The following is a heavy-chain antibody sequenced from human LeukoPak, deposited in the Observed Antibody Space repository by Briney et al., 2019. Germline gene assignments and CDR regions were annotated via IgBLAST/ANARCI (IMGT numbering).Heavy chain of an antibody. V-gene: IGHV4-4*07. D-gene: IGHD3-10*01. CDR3: ARDVWFGAGRTFDY. J-gene: IGHJ4*02. Sequence: SETLSLTCTVSGGSISSFYWSWIRQPAGKGLEWIGRIYTSGSTNYNPSLKSRVTISVDTSKNQFSLKLSSVTAADTAVYYCARDVWFGAGRTFDYWGQGTLVTVSS. CDR2: IYTSGST. CDR1: GGSISSFY.